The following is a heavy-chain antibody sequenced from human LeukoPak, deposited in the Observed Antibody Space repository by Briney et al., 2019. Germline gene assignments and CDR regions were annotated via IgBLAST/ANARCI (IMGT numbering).Heavy chain of an antibody. J-gene: IGHJ5*02. CDR1: GGSINNYY. Sequence: PSETLSLTCTVSGGSINNYYWSWIRQPPGKGLEWIGEINHSGSTNYNPSLKSRVTISVDTSKNQFSLKLSSVTAADTAVYYCARGVGYYYGSGSYYPYNWFDPWGQGTLVTVSS. CDR2: INHSGST. V-gene: IGHV4-34*01. CDR3: ARGVGYYYGSGSYYPYNWFDP. D-gene: IGHD3-10*01.